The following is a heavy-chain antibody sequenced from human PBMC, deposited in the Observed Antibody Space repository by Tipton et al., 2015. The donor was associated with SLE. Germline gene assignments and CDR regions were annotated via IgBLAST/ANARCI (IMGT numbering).Heavy chain of an antibody. Sequence: TLSLTCTVSGGSISSYYWSWIRQPPGKGLEWIGYIYYSGSTNYNPSLKSRVTISVDTSKNQFSLKLSSLTAADTAVYYCARGRYSSSSVCYFYYMVVWRKGTTVTVSS. D-gene: IGHD6-6*01. CDR1: GGSISSYY. V-gene: IGHV4-59*01. J-gene: IGHJ6*03. CDR2: IYYSGST. CDR3: ARGRYSSSSVCYFYYMVV.